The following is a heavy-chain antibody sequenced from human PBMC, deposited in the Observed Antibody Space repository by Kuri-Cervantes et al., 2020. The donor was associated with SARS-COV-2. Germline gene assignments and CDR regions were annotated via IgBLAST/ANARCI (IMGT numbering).Heavy chain of an antibody. Sequence: ESLKISCTVSGGSISSSSYYWGWIRQPPGKGLEWIGSIYYSGSTYYNPSLKSRVTISVDTSKNQFSLKLSSVTAADTAVYYCARHTFGNAGDYWGQGTLVTSAS. D-gene: IGHD4-23*01. J-gene: IGHJ4*02. V-gene: IGHV4-39*01. CDR3: ARHTFGNAGDY. CDR2: IYYSGST. CDR1: GGSISSSSYY.